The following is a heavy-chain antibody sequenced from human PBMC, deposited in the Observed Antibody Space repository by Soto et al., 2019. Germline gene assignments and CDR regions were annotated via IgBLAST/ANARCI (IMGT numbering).Heavy chain of an antibody. V-gene: IGHV2-5*02. Sequence: QITLKESGPTLVEPTQTLTLTCTFSGFSLSTTGVGVGWVRQPPGKALEWLALFYWDDDQHYSPSLKSRLTITKDTSKNQVVLSMTTMDPVDTATYYCTKRRSYGDFHYGGQGILVTVSS. D-gene: IGHD4-17*01. CDR3: TKRRSYGDFHY. J-gene: IGHJ4*02. CDR2: FYWDDDQ. CDR1: GFSLSTTGVG.